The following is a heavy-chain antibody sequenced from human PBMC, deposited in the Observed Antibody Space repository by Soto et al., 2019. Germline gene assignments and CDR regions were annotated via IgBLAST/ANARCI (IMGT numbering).Heavy chain of an antibody. CDR3: ARGTTVNGHNWFDS. CDR2: SNPSGTIT. V-gene: IGHV1-46*03. J-gene: IGHJ5*01. CDR1: GYTFTSDY. Sequence: QVQLVQSGAEVKKPGASVNVSCKASGYTFTSDYMHWVRQAPGKGLEWMGVSNPSGTITTYEQKHQGTVTRTRDTSGGALYLGLRSLRTDDTAVYFCARGTTVNGHNWFDSWGQGTLVTVSS. D-gene: IGHD4-4*01.